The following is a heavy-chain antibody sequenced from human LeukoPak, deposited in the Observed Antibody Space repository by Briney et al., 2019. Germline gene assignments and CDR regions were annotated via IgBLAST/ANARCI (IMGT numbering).Heavy chain of an antibody. CDR1: GGSISSGSYY. D-gene: IGHD2-2*01. Sequence: SQTLSLTCTVSGGSISSGSYYWSWIRQPAGKGLEWIGRIYTSGSTNYNPSLKSRVTISVDTSKNQFSLKLSSVTAADTAVYYCARATYCSSTSCYEAYYYMDVWGKGTTVTVSS. J-gene: IGHJ6*03. CDR3: ARATYCSSTSCYEAYYYMDV. CDR2: IYTSGST. V-gene: IGHV4-61*02.